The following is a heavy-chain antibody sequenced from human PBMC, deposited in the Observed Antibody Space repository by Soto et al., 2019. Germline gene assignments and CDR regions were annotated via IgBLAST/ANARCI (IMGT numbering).Heavy chain of an antibody. CDR2: ISWTSDSV. J-gene: IGHJ4*02. CDR1: GFNFEDYA. V-gene: IGHV3-9*01. D-gene: IGHD6-6*01. Sequence: ELQLVESGGGLVPPGRSLRLSCATSGFNFEDYAMHWVRQAPGKGLQWVSGISWTSDSVGYADSVKGRFIISRDNAKKSLNLEMNRLRGDDTALYYCVKDKYSSSSAPAFDFWGQGTLVTVSS. CDR3: VKDKYSSSSAPAFDF.